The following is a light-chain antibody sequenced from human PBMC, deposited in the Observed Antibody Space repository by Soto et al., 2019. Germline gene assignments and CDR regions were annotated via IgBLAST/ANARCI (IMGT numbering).Light chain of an antibody. CDR1: QSISSNY. J-gene: IGKJ1*01. Sequence: EIVLTQSPGTLSVSPGARATLSCRASQSISSNYLAWYQQKPGQAPSLLIYGASCRATGIPDRGSGSGSGTDFTLTIGRLEPEDSAIYYCQQYVSWTFGQGTKVEIK. CDR2: GAS. V-gene: IGKV3-20*01. CDR3: QQYVSWT.